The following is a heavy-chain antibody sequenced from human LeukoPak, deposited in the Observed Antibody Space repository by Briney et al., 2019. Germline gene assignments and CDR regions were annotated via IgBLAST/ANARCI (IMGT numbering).Heavy chain of an antibody. CDR1: GFTFSSYS. CDR2: ISTSSSYI. D-gene: IGHD6-19*01. Sequence: PGGSLRLSCAASGFTFSSYSMNWVRQAPGKGLEWVASISTSSSYIYYADSLKGRFTISRDNAKNSLYLQMNSLRAEDTAVYYCARDFPYSSGWNDTPGVGYGMDVWGQGTTVTVS. J-gene: IGHJ6*02. V-gene: IGHV3-21*01. CDR3: ARDFPYSSGWNDTPGVGYGMDV.